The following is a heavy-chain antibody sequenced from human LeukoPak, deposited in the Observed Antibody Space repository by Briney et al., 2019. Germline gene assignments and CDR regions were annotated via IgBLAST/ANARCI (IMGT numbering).Heavy chain of an antibody. V-gene: IGHV3-7*01. CDR3: VRALGSSSADS. Sequence: GGSLRLSCAASGFMFTHSWMSWVRQAPGKGLEWVANIKQDGSEKYYVHSVEGRFTISRDNTKNSLSLQMNSLRGEGTAVYYCVRALGSSSADSWGQGTLVTVSS. D-gene: IGHD6-6*01. CDR1: GFMFTHSW. CDR2: IKQDGSEK. J-gene: IGHJ4*02.